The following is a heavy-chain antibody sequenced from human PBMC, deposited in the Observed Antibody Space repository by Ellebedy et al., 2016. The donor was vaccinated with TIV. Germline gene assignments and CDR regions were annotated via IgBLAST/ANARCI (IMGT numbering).Heavy chain of an antibody. Sequence: GESLKISCAASGFTFSNYWMTWVRQAPGKGLEWVGNINEDGSETYYVDSVRGRFSFSRDNAKNLLYFQMNSLRVEDTAVYYCARGSGGHWGQGTLVTVSS. CDR1: GFTFSNYW. V-gene: IGHV3-7*03. J-gene: IGHJ4*02. CDR3: ARGSGGH. CDR2: INEDGSET.